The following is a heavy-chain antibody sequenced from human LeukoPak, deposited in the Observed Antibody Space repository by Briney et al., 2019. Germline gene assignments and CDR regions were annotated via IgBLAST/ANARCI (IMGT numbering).Heavy chain of an antibody. Sequence: ASVKVSCKASGYTFTSYDINWVRQATGQGPEWTGWMNPSSGNTGYAQRFQGRVTMTRDTSTNTAYLELSSLRSDDTAVYYCAAHTYYYSSGSFAYWGQGTLVTVSS. CDR1: GYTFTSYD. D-gene: IGHD3-10*01. CDR3: AAHTYYYSSGSFAY. V-gene: IGHV1-8*01. CDR2: MNPSSGNT. J-gene: IGHJ4*02.